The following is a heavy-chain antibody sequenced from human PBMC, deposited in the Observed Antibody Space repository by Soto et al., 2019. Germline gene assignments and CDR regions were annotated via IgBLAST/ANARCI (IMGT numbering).Heavy chain of an antibody. CDR1: GFTFSSYG. D-gene: IGHD6-13*01. J-gene: IGHJ4*02. Sequence: QVQLVESGGGVVQPGRSLRLSCAASGFTFSSYGMQWVRQSPGEGPEWVAIVANDGSNQYYAESVKGRFTISRDNSKTTVFLEMDSLRPEDTAVYYCARSSGGSSGYPPDYCGQGTLVTVSS. V-gene: IGHV3-30*03. CDR2: VANDGSNQ. CDR3: ARSSGGSSGYPPDY.